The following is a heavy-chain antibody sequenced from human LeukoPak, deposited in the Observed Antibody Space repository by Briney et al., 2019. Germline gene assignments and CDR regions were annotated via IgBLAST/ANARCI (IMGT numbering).Heavy chain of an antibody. CDR3: ARSAYYYDSSAHFDY. D-gene: IGHD3-22*01. V-gene: IGHV4-34*01. Sequence: SETLSLTCAVYGGSFSGYYWSWVRQPPEKGLEWIGEINHSGSTNYNPSLKSRVTISVDTSKNQFSLKLSSVTAADTAVYYCARSAYYYDSSAHFDYWGQGTLVTVSS. CDR2: INHSGST. J-gene: IGHJ4*02. CDR1: GGSFSGYY.